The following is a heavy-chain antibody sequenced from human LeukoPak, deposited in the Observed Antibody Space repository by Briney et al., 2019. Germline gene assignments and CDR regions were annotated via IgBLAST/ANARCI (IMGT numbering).Heavy chain of an antibody. CDR1: GYSFTDYY. CDR3: ARDRGYDFWSGLYYYYYMDV. Sequence: GASVKVSCKASGYSFTDYYIHWVRQAPGQGLEWMGVVNPSAGSTHYAQKFQGRVTMTRNTSTSTVYMELSSLRSEDTAVYYCARDRGYDFWSGLYYYYYMDVWGKGTTVTVSS. CDR2: VNPSAGST. V-gene: IGHV1-46*01. D-gene: IGHD3-3*01. J-gene: IGHJ6*03.